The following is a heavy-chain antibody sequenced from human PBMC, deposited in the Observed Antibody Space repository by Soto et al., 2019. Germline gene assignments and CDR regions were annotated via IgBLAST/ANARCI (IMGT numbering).Heavy chain of an antibody. CDR3: ARERGKYYYGSGSYVHYFDY. V-gene: IGHV1-69*01. D-gene: IGHD3-10*01. Sequence: QVQLVQSGAEVKKPGSSVKVSCKASGGTFSSYAISWVRQAPGQGLEWMGGIIPIFGTANYAQKFQGRVTITADESTSTAYMELSSLRSEDTAVYYCARERGKYYYGSGSYVHYFDYWGQGTLVTVSS. CDR1: GGTFSSYA. CDR2: IIPIFGTA. J-gene: IGHJ4*02.